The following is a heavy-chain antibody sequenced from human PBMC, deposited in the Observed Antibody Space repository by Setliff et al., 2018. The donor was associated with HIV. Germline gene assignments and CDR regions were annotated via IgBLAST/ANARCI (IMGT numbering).Heavy chain of an antibody. D-gene: IGHD3-3*01. V-gene: IGHV4-59*08. CDR2: ISSSGSI. CDR3: ARHSDFWSEDAFDI. Sequence: KPSETLSLTCSVSGDSISNDYWNWIRQPPGKGLEWIGYISSSGSINYNPSLKSRVTILVDPSKNQFSLRLSSVTAADTAVYYCARHSDFWSEDAFDIWGQGTMVTVSS. CDR1: GDSISNDY. J-gene: IGHJ3*02.